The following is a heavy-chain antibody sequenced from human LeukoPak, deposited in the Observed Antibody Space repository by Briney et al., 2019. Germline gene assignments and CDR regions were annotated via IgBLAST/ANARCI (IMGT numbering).Heavy chain of an antibody. CDR3: XXDLLWTERNPTFDY. J-gene: IGHJ4*02. D-gene: IGHD1-1*01. Sequence: GGSLRLSCAASGFTFSSYAMSWVRQAPGKGLEWVSAISGSGGSTYYADSVKGRFTISRDNSKNTLYLQMDSLRAEDTAVYYCXXDLLWTERNPTFDYWGQGTLVTVSS. CDR1: GFTFSSYA. V-gene: IGHV3-23*01. CDR2: ISGSGGST.